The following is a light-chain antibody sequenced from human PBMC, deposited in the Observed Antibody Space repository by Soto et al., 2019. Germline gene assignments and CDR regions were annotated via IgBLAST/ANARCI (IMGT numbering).Light chain of an antibody. V-gene: IGKV1-12*01. CDR2: AAS. J-gene: IGKJ3*01. CDR3: QQHYNFPFT. Sequence: IQMTQSPSSVSASVGVRVTITCRASQGISNRLAWYQQKPGKAPKLLIYAASSLPSGVPSRFSGSGSGTDFTLAISSLQPEDFAPSYCQQHYNFPFTFGPGTKVDIK. CDR1: QGISNR.